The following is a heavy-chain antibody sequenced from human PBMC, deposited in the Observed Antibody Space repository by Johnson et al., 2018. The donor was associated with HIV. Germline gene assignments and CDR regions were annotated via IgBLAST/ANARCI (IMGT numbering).Heavy chain of an antibody. V-gene: IGHV3-NL1*01. Sequence: QVQLVESGGGVVQPGRSLRLSCAASGFTFSSYAMHWVRQAPGTGLEWVSVIYSGGSTYYADSLNGRFTTSRYNSKNTLYLHMNSLRAEDTAVYYCANINTVTYRDAFDIWGQGTMVTVSS. J-gene: IGHJ3*02. CDR2: IYSGGST. D-gene: IGHD4-17*01. CDR1: GFTFSSYA. CDR3: ANINTVTYRDAFDI.